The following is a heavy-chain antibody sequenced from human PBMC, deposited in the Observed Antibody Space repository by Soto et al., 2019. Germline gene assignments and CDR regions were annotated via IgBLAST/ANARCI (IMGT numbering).Heavy chain of an antibody. J-gene: IGHJ4*02. CDR1: GGSINTFY. D-gene: IGHD5-12*01. V-gene: IGHV4-4*07. CDR3: AREGSYSAYNFAHGIQLWSFDF. CDR2: IFSSGST. Sequence: SETPSLTCTVSGGSINTFYWSWVRQPAGKGLEWIGRIFSSGSTSFNPSLESRVAMSVDTSKNHFSLNLSSVTAADMAVYYCAREGSYSAYNFAHGIQLWSFDFWGQGALVTVSS.